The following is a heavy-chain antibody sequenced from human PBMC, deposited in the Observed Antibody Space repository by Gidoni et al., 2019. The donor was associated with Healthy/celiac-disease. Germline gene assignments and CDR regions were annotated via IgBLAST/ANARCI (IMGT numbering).Heavy chain of an antibody. V-gene: IGHV3-23*01. CDR2: ISGSGGST. CDR3: ANLEYSGSYSRGEYFDY. Sequence: EVQLLESGGGLVQPGGSLRLSCAASGFTFSSYAMSWVRQAPGKGLEWVSAISGSGGSTYYADSVKGRFTISRDNSKNTLYLQMNSLRAEDTAVYYCANLEYSGSYSRGEYFDYWGQGTLVTVSS. J-gene: IGHJ4*02. CDR1: GFTFSSYA. D-gene: IGHD1-26*01.